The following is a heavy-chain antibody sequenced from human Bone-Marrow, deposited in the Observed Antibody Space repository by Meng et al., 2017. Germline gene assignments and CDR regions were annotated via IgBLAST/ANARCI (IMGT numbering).Heavy chain of an antibody. J-gene: IGHJ6*02. V-gene: IGHV3-7*01. D-gene: IGHD3-3*01. CDR3: ARNALEGNYDFWSGSYYYYGMDV. CDR1: GVTFSSSR. CDR2: IKQVGSAK. Sequence: GESLKISCAASGVTFSSSRMSWVRPAPGKGLEWVANIKQVGSAKYYVDSVRGRFTISRDNAENSLYLQMNSLRAEDTAVYYCARNALEGNYDFWSGSYYYYGMDVWGQGTTVTVSS.